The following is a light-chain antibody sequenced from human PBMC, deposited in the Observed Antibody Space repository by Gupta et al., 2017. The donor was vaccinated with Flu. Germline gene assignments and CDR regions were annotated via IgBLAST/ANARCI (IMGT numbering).Light chain of an antibody. Sequence: EIVMTQSPATLSVSPGERATLSCRASQSVSSNLAYQQKPGQAPRLLIYGASTRATGIPARFSGSGSGTEFTLTISSLQSEDFAVYYCQQYNNWPRTFGGGTKVEIK. CDR1: QSVSSN. J-gene: IGKJ4*01. CDR3: QQYNNWPRT. V-gene: IGKV3-15*01. CDR2: GAS.